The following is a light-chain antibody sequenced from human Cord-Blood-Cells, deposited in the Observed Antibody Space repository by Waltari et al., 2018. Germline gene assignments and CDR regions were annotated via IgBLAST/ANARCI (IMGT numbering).Light chain of an antibody. CDR1: RGSSSY. CDR2: AAS. CDR3: QQSYSTLRT. V-gene: IGKV1-39*01. J-gene: IGKJ1*01. Sequence: DRQMTQPPSYPSASVGHRVTITCRASRGSSSYLNWYQQKPGKAPKLLIYAASSLQSGVPLRFSGSGSGTDSTLTSSSLQPADFATYYCQQSYSTLRTFGQGTTVEIK.